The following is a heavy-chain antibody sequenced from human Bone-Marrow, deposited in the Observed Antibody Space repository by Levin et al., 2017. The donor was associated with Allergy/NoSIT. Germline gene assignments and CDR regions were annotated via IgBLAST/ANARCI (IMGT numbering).Heavy chain of an antibody. CDR1: GGTFSSYA. J-gene: IGHJ6*02. D-gene: IGHD2-2*01. CDR3: AGDPGDCSSTSCHKTSYYYYGMDV. Sequence: SVKVSCKASGGTFSSYAISWVRQAPGQGLEWMGGIIPIFGTANYAQKFQGRVTITADESTSTAYMELSSLRSEDTAVYYCAGDPGDCSSTSCHKTSYYYYGMDVWGQGTTVTVSS. V-gene: IGHV1-69*13. CDR2: IIPIFGTA.